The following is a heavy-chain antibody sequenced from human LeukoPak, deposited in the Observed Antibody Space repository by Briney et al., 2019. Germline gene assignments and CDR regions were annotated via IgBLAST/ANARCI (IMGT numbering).Heavy chain of an antibody. CDR3: ARSATSIAAAPYYYYYYYMDV. D-gene: IGHD6-13*01. CDR1: GGSISSGGYY. Sequence: PSETLSLTCTVSGGSISSGGYYWSWIRQHPGKGLEWIGYIYYSGSTYYNPSLKSRVTISVDTSKNQFSLKLSSVTAADTAVYYCARSATSIAAAPYYYYYYYMDVWGKGTTVTVSS. J-gene: IGHJ6*03. CDR2: IYYSGST. V-gene: IGHV4-31*03.